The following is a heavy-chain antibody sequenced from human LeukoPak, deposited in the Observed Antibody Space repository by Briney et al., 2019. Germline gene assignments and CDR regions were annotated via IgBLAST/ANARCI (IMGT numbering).Heavy chain of an antibody. CDR1: GGSISSYY. Sequence: SETLSLTCTASGGSISSYYWSWIRQPAGKGLEWIGRIYTRGSTNYNPSLKSRVTMSVDTSKNQFSLKLNSVTAADTAVYYCARDTGELPYFDYWGQGTLVTVSS. V-gene: IGHV4-4*07. CDR2: IYTRGST. J-gene: IGHJ4*02. CDR3: ARDTGELPYFDY. D-gene: IGHD1-26*01.